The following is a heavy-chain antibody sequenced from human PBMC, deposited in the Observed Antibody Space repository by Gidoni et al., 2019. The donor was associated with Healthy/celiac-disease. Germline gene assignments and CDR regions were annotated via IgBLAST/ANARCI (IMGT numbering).Heavy chain of an antibody. D-gene: IGHD4-17*01. J-gene: IGHJ4*02. V-gene: IGHV3-30-3*01. CDR2: ISYDGSNK. CDR1: GFTFSSYA. Sequence: QVQLVESGGGVVQPGRSLRLSCAASGFTFSSYAMHWVRQAPGKGLEWVAVISYDGSNKYYADSVKGRFTISRDNSKNTLYLQMNSLRAEDTAVYYCARDGPDYGDFVNYWGQGTLVTVSS. CDR3: ARDGPDYGDFVNY.